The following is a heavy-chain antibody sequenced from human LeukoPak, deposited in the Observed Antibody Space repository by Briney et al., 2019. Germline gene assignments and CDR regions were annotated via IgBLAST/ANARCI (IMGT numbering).Heavy chain of an antibody. CDR2: ISSNGGST. J-gene: IGHJ3*02. CDR1: GFTFSSYA. V-gene: IGHV3-64*01. CDR3: ARFPGPRPTEGDAFDI. D-gene: IGHD4-17*01. Sequence: GGSLRLSCAASGFTFSSYAMHWVRQAPGKGLEYVSAISSNGGSTYYANSVKGRFTISRDNSKNTLYLQMGSLRAEDMAVYYCARFPGPRPTEGDAFDIWGQGTMVTVSS.